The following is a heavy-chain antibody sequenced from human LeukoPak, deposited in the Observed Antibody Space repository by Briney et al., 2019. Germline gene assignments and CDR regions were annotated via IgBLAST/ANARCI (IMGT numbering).Heavy chain of an antibody. J-gene: IGHJ4*02. CDR1: GFTFSSYG. CDR2: ISYDGSNK. D-gene: IGHD3-9*01. Sequence: PGGSLRLSCAASGFTFSSYGMHWVRQAPGKGLEWVAVISYDGSNKYYADSVKGRFTISRDNSKNTLYLQMNSLRAEDTAVYYCARGRPRYDILTGYYDSWGQGILVTVSS. CDR3: ARGRPRYDILTGYYDS. V-gene: IGHV3-30*03.